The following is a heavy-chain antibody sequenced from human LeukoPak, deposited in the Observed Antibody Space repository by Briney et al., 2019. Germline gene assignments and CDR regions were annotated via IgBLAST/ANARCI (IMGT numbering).Heavy chain of an antibody. CDR2: IYYSGST. CDR1: GGSISSSSNY. J-gene: IGHJ4*02. V-gene: IGHV4-39*01. CDR3: ARLPAYCSTTSCSFDS. D-gene: IGHD2-2*01. Sequence: SETLSLTCTVSGGSISSSSNYWGWIRQPPGKGLEWIGNIYYSGSTYYNPSLKSRVTISVDTSKNQFSLKLTSVTAADTAVYYCARLPAYCSTTSCSFDSWGQGTLVAVSS.